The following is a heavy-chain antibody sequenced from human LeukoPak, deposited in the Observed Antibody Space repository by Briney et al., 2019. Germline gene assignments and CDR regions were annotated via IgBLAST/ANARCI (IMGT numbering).Heavy chain of an antibody. D-gene: IGHD3-22*01. J-gene: IGHJ3*02. Sequence: ASVKVSCKASGYTLTAYYLHWVRQAPGQGLEWMGRINPNSGGTTYAQKFQGRVTMTRDTSIGTAYMELSSLRSDDMAVYYCARPYYESSGLYVDAFDIWGQGTMVTVSS. CDR3: ARPYYESSGLYVDAFDI. CDR2: INPNSGGT. V-gene: IGHV1-2*06. CDR1: GYTLTAYY.